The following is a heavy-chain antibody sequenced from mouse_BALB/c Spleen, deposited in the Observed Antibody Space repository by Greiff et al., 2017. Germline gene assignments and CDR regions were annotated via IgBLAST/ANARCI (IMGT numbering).Heavy chain of an antibody. CDR1: GFTFSSFG. V-gene: IGHV5-17*02. D-gene: IGHD1-2*01. J-gene: IGHJ1*01. CDR2: ISSGSSTI. Sequence: EVKLMESGGGLVQPGGSRKLSCAASGFTFSSFGMHWVRQAPEKGLEWVAYISSGSSTIYYADTVKGRFTISRDNPKNTLFLQMTSLRSEDTAMYYCSRSSITTAPYFDVWGAGTTVTVSS. CDR3: SRSSITTAPYFDV.